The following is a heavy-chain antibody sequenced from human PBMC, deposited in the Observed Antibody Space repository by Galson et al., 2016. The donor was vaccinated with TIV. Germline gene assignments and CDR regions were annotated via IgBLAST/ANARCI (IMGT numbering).Heavy chain of an antibody. V-gene: IGHV3-21*01. Sequence: SLRLSCAASGFTFSSYGMSWVRQAPGRGLEWVSSISRSSNFIFYGDSVEGRFTISRDDAENSLYLHMNSLRADDTAVYYCARDYDFWSGHSWGYWGQGTLVTVSS. D-gene: IGHD3-3*01. CDR2: ISRSSNFI. CDR1: GFTFSSYG. CDR3: ARDYDFWSGHSWGY. J-gene: IGHJ4*02.